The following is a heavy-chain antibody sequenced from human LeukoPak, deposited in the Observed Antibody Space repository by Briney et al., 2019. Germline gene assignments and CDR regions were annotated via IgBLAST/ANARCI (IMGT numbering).Heavy chain of an antibody. CDR2: IKQDGSEK. Sequence: HPGGSLRLSCAASEFTFSTYWMSWVRQAPRKGLDWVDNIKQDGSEKNYVDPVKGRFTISRDNAKNSLYLQMNSLRAEDTAVYYCAGDRGVTALYWGQGTLVTVSS. J-gene: IGHJ4*02. CDR3: AGDRGVTALY. D-gene: IGHD2-21*02. CDR1: EFTFSTYW. V-gene: IGHV3-7*04.